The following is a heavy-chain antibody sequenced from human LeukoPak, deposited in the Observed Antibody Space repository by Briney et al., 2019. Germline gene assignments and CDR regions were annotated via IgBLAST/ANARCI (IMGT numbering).Heavy chain of an antibody. D-gene: IGHD3-10*01. Sequence: GGSLRLSCAASGLFFSTSGLIWVRQAPGKGLEWVAFIRYDGSKKYYADSVKGRFTISRDDSKNTLYLQMNSLRGEDTSVYYCATDRGLGTYFFDNWGQGTLVTISS. J-gene: IGHJ4*02. CDR1: GLFFSTSG. V-gene: IGHV3-30*02. CDR3: ATDRGLGTYFFDN. CDR2: IRYDGSKK.